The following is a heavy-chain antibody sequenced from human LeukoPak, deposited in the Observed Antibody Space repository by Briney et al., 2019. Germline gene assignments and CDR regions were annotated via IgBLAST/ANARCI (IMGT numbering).Heavy chain of an antibody. D-gene: IGHD3-10*01. CDR3: ARGVAYITMVRGVIGYFDY. J-gene: IGHJ4*02. CDR1: GGSISSSSYY. CDR2: IYYSGST. Sequence: SETLSLTCTVSGGSISSSSYYWGWIRQPPGKGLEWIGSIYYSGSTYYNPSLKSRVTISVDTSKNQFSLKLSSVTAADTAVYYCARGVAYITMVRGVIGYFDYWGQGTQVTVSS. V-gene: IGHV4-39*07.